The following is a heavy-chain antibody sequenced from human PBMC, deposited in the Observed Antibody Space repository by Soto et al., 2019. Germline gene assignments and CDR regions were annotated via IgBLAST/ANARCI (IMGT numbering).Heavy chain of an antibody. CDR3: AREYRSSSGRFDN. V-gene: IGHV1-69*13. Sequence: SVKVSCKASGYTFSSYAISWVRQAPGQGLEWMGGIIPIFGTPSYAQKFQGRVTITADESTSTAYMELSSLRSEDTAVYYCAREYRSSSGRFDNWGQGTLVTVSS. D-gene: IGHD6-6*01. CDR1: GYTFSSYA. CDR2: IIPIFGTP. J-gene: IGHJ4*02.